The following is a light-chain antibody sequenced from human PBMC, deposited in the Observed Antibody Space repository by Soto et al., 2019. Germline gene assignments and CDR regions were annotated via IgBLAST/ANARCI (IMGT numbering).Light chain of an antibody. J-gene: IGLJ1*01. CDR1: SGDVGGYNY. CDR3: SSFADGNNYV. Sequence: QSALTQPPSASGSPGQSVTISCTGTSGDVGGYNYVSWYQQHPGKAPKLMIYDVNKRPSGVPNRFSGSKSGNTASLTVSGLQAEDEADYYCSSFADGNNYVFGTGTKVTVL. CDR2: DVN. V-gene: IGLV2-8*01.